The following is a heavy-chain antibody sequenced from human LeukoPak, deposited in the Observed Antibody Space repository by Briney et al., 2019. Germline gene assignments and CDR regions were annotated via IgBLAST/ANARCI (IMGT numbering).Heavy chain of an antibody. CDR2: TYNDGTT. D-gene: IGHD6-13*01. CDR3: ARQYSRIWPIGDY. V-gene: IGHV3-66*04. J-gene: IGHJ4*02. CDR1: GLTVSSSY. Sequence: GGSLRLSCAASGLTVSSSYMSWVRQAPGKGLEWVSFTYNDGTTYYAESVKGRFTISRDNSKNTMYLQMNSLRAEDTAVYYCARQYSRIWPIGDYWGQGTLVTVSS.